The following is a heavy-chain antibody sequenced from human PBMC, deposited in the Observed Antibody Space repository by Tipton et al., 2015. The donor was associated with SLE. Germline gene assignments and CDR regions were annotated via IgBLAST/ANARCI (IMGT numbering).Heavy chain of an antibody. Sequence: QSGAEVKKPGASVKVSCKASGYTFTSYGISWVRQAPGQGLEWMGWISAYNGNTNYAQKFQGRVTITTDESTSTAYMELSSLRSEDTAVYYCARDPNYDFWSGYSNYYYYGMDVWGQGTTVTVSS. D-gene: IGHD3-3*01. CDR1: GYTFTSYG. V-gene: IGHV1-18*01. CDR3: ARDPNYDFWSGYSNYYYYGMDV. CDR2: ISAYNGNT. J-gene: IGHJ6*02.